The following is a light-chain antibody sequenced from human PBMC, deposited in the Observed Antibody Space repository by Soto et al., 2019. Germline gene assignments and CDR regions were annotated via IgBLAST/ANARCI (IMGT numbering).Light chain of an antibody. Sequence: DIQMTQSPSTLSASVGDRVTITCRASQSISSWLAWYQQKPGKAPKLLIYKASSLESGVPSRFSGSGSGTEFTLTISSLEPEDFAVYYCHQRTNWPITFGQGTRLEIK. CDR1: QSISSW. CDR3: HQRTNWPIT. CDR2: KAS. J-gene: IGKJ5*01. V-gene: IGKV1-5*03.